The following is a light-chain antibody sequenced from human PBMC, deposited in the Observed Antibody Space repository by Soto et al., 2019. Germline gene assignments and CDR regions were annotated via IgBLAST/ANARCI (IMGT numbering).Light chain of an antibody. J-gene: IGLJ2*01. CDR3: CSYAGSSTYVV. Sequence: QSVLTQPPSVSGSPGQSFTISCTGTSSDVGSYNLVSWYQQHPGKAPKLMIYEGSKRPSGVSNRFSGSKSGNTASLTISGLQAEDEADYYCCSYAGSSTYVVFGGGTKLTVL. CDR1: SSDVGSYNL. CDR2: EGS. V-gene: IGLV2-23*01.